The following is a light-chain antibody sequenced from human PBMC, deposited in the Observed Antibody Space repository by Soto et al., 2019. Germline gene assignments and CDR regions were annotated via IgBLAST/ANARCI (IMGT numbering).Light chain of an antibody. V-gene: IGKV4-1*01. CDR2: WAS. Sequence: DIVMTQSPDSLAVSLGERATINCKSSQSVLNSSNNKNYLAWYQQKPGQPPKLLIYWASTRESGVPDRFSGGGSGTDFTLTISSLQAEDVAVYYCQQYYSTPPLTFGGGTKVEIK. CDR1: QSVLNSSNNKNY. CDR3: QQYYSTPPLT. J-gene: IGKJ4*01.